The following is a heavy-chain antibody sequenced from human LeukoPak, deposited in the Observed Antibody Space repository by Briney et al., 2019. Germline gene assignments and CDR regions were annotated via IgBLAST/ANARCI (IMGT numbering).Heavy chain of an antibody. Sequence: GGSLRLSCAASGFTFSSYWMSWVRQAPGKGLEWVANIKQDGSEKYYVGSVKGRFTISRDNAKNSLYLQMNSLRAEDTAVYYCARGIVVVPAAMTPYFDYWGQGTLVTVSS. V-gene: IGHV3-7*01. CDR2: IKQDGSEK. D-gene: IGHD2-2*01. J-gene: IGHJ4*02. CDR1: GFTFSSYW. CDR3: ARGIVVVPAAMTPYFDY.